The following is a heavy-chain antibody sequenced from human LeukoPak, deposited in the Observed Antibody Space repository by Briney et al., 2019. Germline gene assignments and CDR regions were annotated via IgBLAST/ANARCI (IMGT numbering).Heavy chain of an antibody. CDR1: GGSISSSSYY. Sequence: KPSETLSLTCTVSGGSISSSSYYWGWIRQPPGKGLEWIGSIYYGGSTYYNPSLKSRVIISVDTSKNQFSLKLSSVTAADTAVYYCATSGYDTSPEYWGQGTLVTVSS. CDR2: IYYGGST. D-gene: IGHD5-12*01. J-gene: IGHJ4*02. V-gene: IGHV4-39*01. CDR3: ATSGYDTSPEY.